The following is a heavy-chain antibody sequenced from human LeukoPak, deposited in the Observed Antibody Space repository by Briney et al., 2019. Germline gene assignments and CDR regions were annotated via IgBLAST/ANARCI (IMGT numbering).Heavy chain of an antibody. CDR3: AKDIQTYSSGWCFY. CDR1: GFTFDDYA. Sequence: GGSLRLSCAASGFTFDDYAMHWVRQAPGKGLEWVSGISWNSGSIGYADSVKGRFTISRDNAKNSLYLQMNSLRAEDTALYYCAKDIQTYSSGWCFYWGQGTLVTVSS. D-gene: IGHD6-19*01. CDR2: ISWNSGSI. V-gene: IGHV3-9*01. J-gene: IGHJ4*02.